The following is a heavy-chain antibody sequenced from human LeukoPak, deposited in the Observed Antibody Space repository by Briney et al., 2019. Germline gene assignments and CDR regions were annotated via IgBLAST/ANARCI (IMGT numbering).Heavy chain of an antibody. Sequence: GGSLRLSCEVSGLTFSDYYMSWIRQAPGKGLEWISYISSATGHTNYADSVKGRFTISRDDAKNSLYLQLTSLRVEDTAVYYCARDGWNYFPLDFWGQGTLVTVSS. CDR2: ISSATGHT. V-gene: IGHV3-11*06. CDR3: ARDGWNYFPLDF. CDR1: GLTFSDYY. D-gene: IGHD1-7*01. J-gene: IGHJ4*02.